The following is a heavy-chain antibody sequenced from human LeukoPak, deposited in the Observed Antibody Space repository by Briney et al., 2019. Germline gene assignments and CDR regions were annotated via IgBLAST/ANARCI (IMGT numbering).Heavy chain of an antibody. D-gene: IGHD6-13*01. V-gene: IGHV4-59*01. CDR3: ARSGGLYTSTWYFHR. J-gene: IGHJ1*01. Sequence: NTSETLSLTCTVSGGSISSYYWTWIRQPPGKGLDWIGYISNSGSTNYNPSLKSRVTISVNTSKNQFSLQLTSVTAADTAVYYCARSGGLYTSTWYFHRWGQGTLVTVSS. CDR2: ISNSGST. CDR1: GGSISSYY.